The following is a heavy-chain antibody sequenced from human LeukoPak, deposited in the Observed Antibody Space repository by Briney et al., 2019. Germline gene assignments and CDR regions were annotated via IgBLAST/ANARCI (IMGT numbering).Heavy chain of an antibody. Sequence: PSQTLSLTCTVSGGSISSGSYYWSWIRQPAGKGLEWIGRIYTSGSTNYNPSLKSRVTISVDTSKNQFSLKLSSVTAADTAVYYCARDLRDYYDSSGSNAEYYYYGMDVWGQGTTVTVSS. CDR2: IYTSGST. CDR1: GGSISSGSYY. CDR3: ARDLRDYYDSSGSNAEYYYYGMDV. V-gene: IGHV4-61*02. D-gene: IGHD3-22*01. J-gene: IGHJ6*02.